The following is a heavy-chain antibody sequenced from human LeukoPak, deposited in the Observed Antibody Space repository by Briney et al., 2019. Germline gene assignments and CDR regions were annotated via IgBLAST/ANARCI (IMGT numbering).Heavy chain of an antibody. CDR1: GGTFSSYA. CDR3: ARGEFEPNLFDY. Sequence: SVKVSCKASGGTFSSYAIGWVRQAPGQGLQWMGRIIPIFGTANYAQKFQGRVTITTDESTSTVYMELSSLRSEDTAVYYCARGEFEPNLFDYWGQGTLVTVSS. J-gene: IGHJ4*02. CDR2: IIPIFGTA. D-gene: IGHD1-14*01. V-gene: IGHV1-69*05.